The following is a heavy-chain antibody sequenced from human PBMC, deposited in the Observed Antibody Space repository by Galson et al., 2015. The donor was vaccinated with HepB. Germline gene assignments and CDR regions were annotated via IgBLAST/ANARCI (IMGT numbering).Heavy chain of an antibody. CDR1: GLTFSRFW. CDR2: INSDGSSI. J-gene: IGHJ4*02. V-gene: IGHV3-74*01. D-gene: IGHD3-22*01. CDR3: VTYYYDSGGYSY. Sequence: SLRLSCAASGLTFSRFWMHWVRQVPGKGLVWVSHINSDGSSIDYADSVKGRFTISRDNAKNTLYLQMDSLGAEDTAVYYCVTYYYDSGGYSYWGQGTLVTVAS.